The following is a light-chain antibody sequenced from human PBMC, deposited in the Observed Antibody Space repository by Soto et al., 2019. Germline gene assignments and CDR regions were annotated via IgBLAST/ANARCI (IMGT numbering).Light chain of an antibody. CDR1: SSDVTFYNL. CDR2: EAS. Sequence: QSALAQPASVSGSPGQAVTISCTGASSDVTFYNLVSWYQHHPGKAPKVLIYEASKRPSGVSSRFSGSKSANTASLTISGLQAEDEADYYCCSFARSGLVFGAGTKVTVL. V-gene: IGLV2-23*01. J-gene: IGLJ2*01. CDR3: CSFARSGLV.